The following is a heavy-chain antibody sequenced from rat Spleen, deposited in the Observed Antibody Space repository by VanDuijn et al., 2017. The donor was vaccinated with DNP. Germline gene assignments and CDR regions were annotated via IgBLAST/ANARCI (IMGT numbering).Heavy chain of an antibody. Sequence: EVQLQESGPGLVKPSQSLSLTCSVTGYSITSNYWAWIRKFPGNKMEWMGYISYSGTSGYNPSLKSRISIARDTSKNQFFLQLNSVTTEDTATYYCARGLNYGGYNYYWYFDFWGPGIMVTVSS. CDR1: GYSITSNY. D-gene: IGHD1-11*01. CDR3: ARGLNYGGYNYYWYFDF. J-gene: IGHJ1*01. CDR2: ISYSGTS. V-gene: IGHV3-1*01.